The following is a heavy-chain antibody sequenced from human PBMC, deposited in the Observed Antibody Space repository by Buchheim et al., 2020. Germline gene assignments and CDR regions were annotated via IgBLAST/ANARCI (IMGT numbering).Heavy chain of an antibody. D-gene: IGHD2-2*01. V-gene: IGHV3-48*02. CDR1: GFTFSTYS. CDR3: ARDRCSSTSCSSTHFDY. J-gene: IGHJ4*02. CDR2: ISSSSSTI. Sequence: EVQLVESGGGLVQPGGSLRLSCAASGFTFSTYSMNWVRQAPGRGLEWVSYISSSSSTIYYADSVKGRFTISRDNAKNSLYLQMNRLGDEDTAVYYCARDRCSSTSCSSTHFDYWGQGTL.